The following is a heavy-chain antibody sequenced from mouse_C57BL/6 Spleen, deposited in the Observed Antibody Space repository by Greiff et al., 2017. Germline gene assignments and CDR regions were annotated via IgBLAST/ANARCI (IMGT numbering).Heavy chain of an antibody. J-gene: IGHJ2*01. CDR2: ISSGGDYI. CDR1: GFTFSSYA. Sequence: EVQGVESGEGLVKPGGSLKLSCAASGFTFSSYAMSWVRQTPEKRLEWVAYISSGGDYIYYADTVKGRFTISRDNARNTLYLQMSSLKSEDTAMYYCTRRGYDYSFDYWGQGTTLTVSS. CDR3: TRRGYDYSFDY. V-gene: IGHV5-9-1*02. D-gene: IGHD2-4*01.